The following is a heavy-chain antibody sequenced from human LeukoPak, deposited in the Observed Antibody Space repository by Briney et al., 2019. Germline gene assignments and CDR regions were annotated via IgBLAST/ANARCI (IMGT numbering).Heavy chain of an antibody. V-gene: IGHV1-2*02. CDR3: ARLAPYSSGPHFDY. J-gene: IGHJ4*02. CDR2: INPNSGGT. CDR1: GYTFTDYY. D-gene: IGHD6-19*01. Sequence: GASVKVSCKASGYTFTDYYMHWVRQAPGQGLEWMGWINPNSGGTNYAQKFQGRVTMTRDTSISTAYMELSRLRSDDTAMYYCARLAPYSSGPHFDYWGQGILVTVSS.